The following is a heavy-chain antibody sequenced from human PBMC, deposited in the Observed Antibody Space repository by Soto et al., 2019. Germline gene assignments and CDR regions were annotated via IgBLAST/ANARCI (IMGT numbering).Heavy chain of an antibody. CDR2: ISGSGST. D-gene: IGHD1-20*01. V-gene: IGHV3-23*01. J-gene: IGHJ5*02. CDR1: VFTFSGYG. Sequence: GGYLRLACAASVFTFSGYGMSWVRQAPGKGLDWVSAISGSGSTFYADSVKGRFTISRDNSKNTLFLQMNSLRAQDTAVYYCAKDYIRWAQPWGQGTMVTVSS. CDR3: AKDYIRWAQP.